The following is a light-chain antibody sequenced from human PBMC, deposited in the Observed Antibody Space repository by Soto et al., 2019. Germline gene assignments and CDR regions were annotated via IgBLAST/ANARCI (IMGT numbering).Light chain of an antibody. CDR1: SSNIGGGYD. J-gene: IGLJ3*02. CDR3: RSSYRSRSGPGV. CDR2: DNS. V-gene: IGLV1-40*01. Sequence: QSVLTQPPSVSGSPGQWITISCTGTSSNIGGGYDVYWYQQHPGTAPKLLIYDNSNRPSGVPDRFSGSKSGTTASLPITGLLPEDEAAYYCRSSYRSRSGPGVFGGGTKLTVL.